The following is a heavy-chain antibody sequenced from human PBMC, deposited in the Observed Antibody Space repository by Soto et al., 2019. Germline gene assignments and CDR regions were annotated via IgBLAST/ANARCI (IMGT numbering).Heavy chain of an antibody. CDR3: ARHDRDFDY. V-gene: IGHV4-39*01. Sequence: PSETLSLTCTVSGVSISSSSYYWGWIRQPPGKGLEWIGSIYYSGSTYYNPSLKSRVTISVDTSKNQFSLKLSSVTAADTAVYYCARHDRDFDYWGQGTLVTVSS. J-gene: IGHJ4*02. CDR1: GVSISSSSYY. CDR2: IYYSGST.